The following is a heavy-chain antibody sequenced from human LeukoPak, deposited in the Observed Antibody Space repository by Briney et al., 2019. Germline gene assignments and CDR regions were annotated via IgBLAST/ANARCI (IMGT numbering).Heavy chain of an antibody. CDR3: ARQRWFDS. J-gene: IGHJ5*01. V-gene: IGHV4-59*08. CDR1: GGSISSYY. CDR2: IYYSGST. Sequence: PSETLSLTCTVSGGSISSYYWSWIRQPPGKGLEWIGYIYYSGSTNYNPSLKSRVTISVDTSKNQFSLKLSSVTAADTAVYYCARQRWFDSWGQGTLVTVSS.